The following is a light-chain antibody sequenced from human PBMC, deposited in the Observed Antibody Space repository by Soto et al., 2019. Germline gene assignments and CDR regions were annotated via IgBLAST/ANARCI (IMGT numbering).Light chain of an antibody. Sequence: QSALTQPPSASGSPGQSVTISCTGTNSDIGTYIYVSWYQQHPGKAPKLMIFEVSNRPSGVSNRFSGSKSGNTASLTISGLQAEDEAEYSCSSYTTSSIYVFGSGTKLTVL. V-gene: IGLV2-14*01. CDR1: NSDIGTYIY. J-gene: IGLJ1*01. CDR3: SSYTTSSIYV. CDR2: EVS.